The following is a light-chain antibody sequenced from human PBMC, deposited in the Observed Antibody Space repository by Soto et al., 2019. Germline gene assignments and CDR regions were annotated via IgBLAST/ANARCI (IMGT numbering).Light chain of an antibody. CDR1: QSVNSD. CDR3: QQSASPPT. CDR2: AAS. Sequence: DIQMTQSPSSLSASVGDRVTITCRASQSVNSDLNWYQQKPGKAPKLLIYAASNLQSGVPSRFSGSGSGTHFTLTISSLQPEDFAAYYCQQSASPPTFGPGTRVAIK. J-gene: IGKJ3*01. V-gene: IGKV1-39*01.